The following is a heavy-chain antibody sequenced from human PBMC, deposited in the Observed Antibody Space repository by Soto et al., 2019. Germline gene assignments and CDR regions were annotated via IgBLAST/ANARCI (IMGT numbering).Heavy chain of an antibody. D-gene: IGHD6-25*01. CDR3: ARWRQMKPRFDY. CDR1: GGSISSGDYY. V-gene: IGHV4-31*03. Sequence: PSETLSLTCTVSGGSISSGDYYWSWIRQHPGKGLEWIGYIYYSGSTYYNPSLKSRVTISVDTSKNQFSLKLSSVTAADTAVYYCARWRQMKPRFDYWGQGTLVTVSS. CDR2: IYYSGST. J-gene: IGHJ4*02.